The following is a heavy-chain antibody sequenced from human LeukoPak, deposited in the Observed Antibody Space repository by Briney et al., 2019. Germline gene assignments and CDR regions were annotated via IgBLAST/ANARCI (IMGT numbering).Heavy chain of an antibody. CDR3: TRGPANWNYVDVDY. CDR1: GFIFGDYA. D-gene: IGHD1-7*01. CDR2: IRNKAYGGTT. V-gene: IGHV3-49*04. J-gene: IGHJ4*02. Sequence: GGSLRLSCTASGFIFGDYAMSWVRQAPGKGLEWVGSIRNKAYGGTTEYAASVKGRFTISRDGSKSIAYLQMNSLKTEDTAVYYYTRGPANWNYVDVDYWGQGTLVTVSS.